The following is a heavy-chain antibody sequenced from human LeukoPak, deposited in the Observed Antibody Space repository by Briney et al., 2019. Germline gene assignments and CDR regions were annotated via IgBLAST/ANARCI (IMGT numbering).Heavy chain of an antibody. Sequence: ASVKVSCKASGYTFTSYDIDWVRQATGQGLEWMGWMNPNSGNTGYAQKFQGRVTMTRNTSISTAYMELSSLRSEDTAVYYCARGVIAVAGTGFDYWGQGTLATVSS. D-gene: IGHD6-19*01. CDR1: GYTFTSYD. J-gene: IGHJ4*02. CDR2: MNPNSGNT. CDR3: ARGVIAVAGTGFDY. V-gene: IGHV1-8*01.